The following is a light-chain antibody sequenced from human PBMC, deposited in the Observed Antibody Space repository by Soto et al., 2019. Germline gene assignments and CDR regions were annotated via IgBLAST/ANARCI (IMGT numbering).Light chain of an antibody. CDR1: SSDVGGYKY. V-gene: IGLV2-8*01. CDR3: SSYAGIHYLGV. Sequence: QSALTQPPSAAWSPGQSVTISCTGTSSDVGGYKYVSWYPQHPHKAPKLMIFEVNKRPSGVPDRFSGSKSGNTASLTVSGLQAEDEADYYCSSYAGIHYLGVFGNGTKVTVL. CDR2: EVN. J-gene: IGLJ1*01.